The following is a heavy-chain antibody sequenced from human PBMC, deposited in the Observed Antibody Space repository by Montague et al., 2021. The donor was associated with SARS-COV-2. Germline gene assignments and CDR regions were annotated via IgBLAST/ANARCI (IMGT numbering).Heavy chain of an antibody. V-gene: IGHV4-31*01. CDR2: IYYRGST. Sequence: TLSLTCTVSGDSISSDYYYCCLIQHPPRKGLWWIGYIYYRGSTYYHPSLKRLVTISVDTSKNQFSLKLNSGAAADTAVYYCAIIREQPVRRWFDPW. D-gene: IGHD6-13*01. CDR1: GDSISSDYYY. CDR3: AIIREQPVRRWFDP. J-gene: IGHJ5*02.